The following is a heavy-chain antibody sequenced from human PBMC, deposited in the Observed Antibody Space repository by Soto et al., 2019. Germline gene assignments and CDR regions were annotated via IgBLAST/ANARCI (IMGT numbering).Heavy chain of an antibody. CDR3: AREGVAAAGTRSTILYFYYYMDV. J-gene: IGHJ6*03. CDR2: MNPNSGNT. Sequence: ASVKVSCKASGYTFTSYDINWVRQATGQGLEWMGRMNPNSGNTGYAQKFQGRVTMTRNTSISTAYMELSSLRSEDTAVYYCAREGVAAAGTRSTILYFYYYMDVWGKGTTVTVSS. CDR1: GYTFTSYD. D-gene: IGHD6-13*01. V-gene: IGHV1-8*01.